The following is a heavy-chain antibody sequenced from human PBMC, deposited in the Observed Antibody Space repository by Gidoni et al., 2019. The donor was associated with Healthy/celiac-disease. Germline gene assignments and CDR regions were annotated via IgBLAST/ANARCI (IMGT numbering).Heavy chain of an antibody. CDR2: IIPIFGTA. CDR1: AATFSSYA. V-gene: IGHV1-69*01. CDR3: ARDGYCGGDCYVEYFQH. Sequence: QVQLVQSGAEVKKPGSSVKLSCKASAATFSSYAISWGRQAPGQGLEWMGGIIPIFGTANYAQKFQGRVTITADESTSTAYMELSSLRSEDTAVYYCARDGYCGGDCYVEYFQHWGQGTLVTVSS. J-gene: IGHJ1*01. D-gene: IGHD2-21*02.